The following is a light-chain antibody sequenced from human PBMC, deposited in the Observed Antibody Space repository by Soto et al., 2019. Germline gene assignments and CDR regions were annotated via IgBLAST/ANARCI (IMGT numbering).Light chain of an antibody. CDR3: QQYSVWPLT. CDR2: GAS. CDR1: QSVSSN. V-gene: IGKV3D-15*01. J-gene: IGKJ4*01. Sequence: EIVLTQSPATLSVSPGERAALSCRASQSVSSNLAWYQQKPGQPPRLLIFGASTRATGIPARFSGSGSEAEFTLTISSLQSEDFAVYYCQQYSVWPLTFGGGTKVEI.